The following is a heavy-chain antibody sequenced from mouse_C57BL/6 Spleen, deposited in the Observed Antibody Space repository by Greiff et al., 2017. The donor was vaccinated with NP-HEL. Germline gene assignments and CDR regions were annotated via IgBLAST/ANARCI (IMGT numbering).Heavy chain of an antibody. D-gene: IGHD1-3*01. Sequence: EVNVVESGGGLVKPGGSLKLSCAASGFTFSDYGMHWVRQAPEKGLEWVAYISSGSSTIYYADTVKGRFTISRVNAKNTLFLQMTSLRSEDTSMYYCARRSANSLDYWGKGTSVTVSS. CDR3: ARRSANSLDY. CDR2: ISSGSSTI. CDR1: GFTFSDYG. V-gene: IGHV5-17*01. J-gene: IGHJ4*01.